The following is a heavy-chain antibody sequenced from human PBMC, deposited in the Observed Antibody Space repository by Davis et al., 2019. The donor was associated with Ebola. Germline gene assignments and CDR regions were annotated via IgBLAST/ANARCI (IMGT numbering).Heavy chain of an antibody. J-gene: IGHJ6*02. CDR3: ASPSSLYDILTGFYYYGMDV. CDR1: GGSFSGYY. D-gene: IGHD3-9*01. V-gene: IGHV4-34*01. CDR2: INPSGST. Sequence: SETLSLTCAVYGGSFSGYYWSWIRQPPGKGLEWIGEINPSGSTNYNPSLKSRVTIPVDTSKNQFSLKLTSVTAADTAVYYCASPSSLYDILTGFYYYGMDVWGQGTTVTVSS.